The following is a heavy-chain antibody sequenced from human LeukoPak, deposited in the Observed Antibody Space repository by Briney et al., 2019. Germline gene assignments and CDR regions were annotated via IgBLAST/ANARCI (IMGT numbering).Heavy chain of an antibody. D-gene: IGHD5-12*01. Sequence: ASVKVSCKASGGTFSSYAINWVRQATGQGLEWMGWMNPNSGNTGYAQKFQGRVTMTRNTSISTAYMELSSLRSEDTAVYYCAREASGYDWLWFDPWGQGTLVTVSS. CDR3: AREASGYDWLWFDP. J-gene: IGHJ5*02. V-gene: IGHV1-8*02. CDR2: MNPNSGNT. CDR1: GGTFSSYA.